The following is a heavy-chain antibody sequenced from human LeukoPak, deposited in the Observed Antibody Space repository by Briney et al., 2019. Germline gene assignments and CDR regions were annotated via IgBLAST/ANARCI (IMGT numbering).Heavy chain of an antibody. V-gene: IGHV1-18*01. J-gene: IGHJ3*02. CDR1: GYTFINYG. D-gene: IGHD1-26*01. CDR2: ISAYTGST. Sequence: GASVKVSCKASGYTFINYGLTWVRQAPGQGFEWMGWISAYTGSTNYAQKLQGRVTMPTDPSTNTAYMELRSLRSDDTAVYYCARTVGATGAFDIWGQGTMVIVSS. CDR3: ARTVGATGAFDI.